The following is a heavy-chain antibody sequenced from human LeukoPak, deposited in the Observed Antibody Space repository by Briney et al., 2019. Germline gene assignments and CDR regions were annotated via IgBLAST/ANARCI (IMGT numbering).Heavy chain of an antibody. CDR1: GGSISNYY. V-gene: IGHV4-4*07. CDR2: MYTSGNT. Sequence: SETLSLTCTVSGGSISNYYWNWIRQPAGKGLEWIGRMYTSGNTNYNPSLKSRVTMSVDTSKNQFSLMLSSVTAADTAVYYCASPVWGSYRPNDYWGQGTLVTVSS. J-gene: IGHJ4*02. CDR3: ASPVWGSYRPNDY. D-gene: IGHD3-16*02.